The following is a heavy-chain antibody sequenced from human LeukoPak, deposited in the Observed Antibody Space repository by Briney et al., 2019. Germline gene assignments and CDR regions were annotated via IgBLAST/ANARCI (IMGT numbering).Heavy chain of an antibody. CDR2: INHSGST. Sequence: TETLSLTCAVYAGSFSGYYWSWIRQPPGKGLEWIGEINHSGSTNYNPSLKSRVTISVDTSKNQFSLKLSSVTAADTAVYYCARGLSAIVYWGQGTLVTVSS. CDR3: ARGLSAIVY. V-gene: IGHV4-34*01. D-gene: IGHD2-15*01. CDR1: AGSFSGYY. J-gene: IGHJ4*02.